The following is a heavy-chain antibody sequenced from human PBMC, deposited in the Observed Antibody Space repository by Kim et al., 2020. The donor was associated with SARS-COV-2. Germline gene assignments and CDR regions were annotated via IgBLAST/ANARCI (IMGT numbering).Heavy chain of an antibody. CDR3: ARQGGWLAVGRFDY. Sequence: SETLSLTCTVSGGSISSSSYYWGWIRQPPGKGLEWIGSIYYSGSTYYNPSLKSRVTISVDTSKNQFSLKLSSVTAADTAVYYCARQGGWLAVGRFDYWGQGTLVTVSS. CDR2: IYYSGST. CDR1: GGSISSSSYY. D-gene: IGHD5-12*01. V-gene: IGHV4-39*01. J-gene: IGHJ4*02.